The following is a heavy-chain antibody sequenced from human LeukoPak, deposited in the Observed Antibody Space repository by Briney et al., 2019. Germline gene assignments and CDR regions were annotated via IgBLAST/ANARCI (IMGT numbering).Heavy chain of an antibody. J-gene: IGHJ4*02. CDR1: GFTFSSYG. Sequence: GGSLRLSCAASGFTFSSYGMHWVRRAPGKGLEWVAFIRYDGSNKYYADSVKGRFTISRDNAKNSLYLQMNSLRAEDTAVYYCARDSPNAFDYWGQGTLVTVSS. V-gene: IGHV3-30*02. CDR3: ARDSPNAFDY. D-gene: IGHD2-8*01. CDR2: IRYDGSNK.